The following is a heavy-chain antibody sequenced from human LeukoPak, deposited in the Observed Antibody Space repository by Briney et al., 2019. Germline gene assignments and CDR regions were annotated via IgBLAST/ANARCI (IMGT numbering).Heavy chain of an antibody. Sequence: GRSLRLSCAASGFTFSSYGMHWVRQAPGKGLEWVAVIWYDGSNKYYADSVKGRFTISRDNSKNTLYLQMNSLRAEDTAVYYCARDLAQYYYYYYGMDVCGQGTTVTVSS. CDR3: ARDLAQYYYYYYGMDV. CDR1: GFTFSSYG. CDR2: IWYDGSNK. J-gene: IGHJ6*02. V-gene: IGHV3-33*01.